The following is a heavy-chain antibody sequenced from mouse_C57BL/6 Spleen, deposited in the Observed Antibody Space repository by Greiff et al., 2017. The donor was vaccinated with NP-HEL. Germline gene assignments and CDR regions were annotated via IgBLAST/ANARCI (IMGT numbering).Heavy chain of an antibody. D-gene: IGHD1-1*01. J-gene: IGHJ1*03. V-gene: IGHV5-2*01. CDR3: ARSPQILRGGYFEV. CDR1: EYEFPSHD. CDR2: INSDGGST. Sequence: EVKLMESGGGLVQPGESLKLSCESNEYEFPSHDMSWVRKTPEKRLELVAAINSDGGSTYYPDTMERRFIISRDNTKKTLYLQMSSLRSEDTALYYCARSPQILRGGYFEVWGTGTPVTVSS.